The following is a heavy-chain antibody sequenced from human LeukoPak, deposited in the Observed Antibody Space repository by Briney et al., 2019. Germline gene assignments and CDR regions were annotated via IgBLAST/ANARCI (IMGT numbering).Heavy chain of an antibody. CDR2: IGPSDSYT. J-gene: IGHJ3*02. V-gene: IGHV5-10-1*01. D-gene: IGHD6-13*01. CDR1: GYIFTTYW. CDR3: ASGYSSSLGAFDI. Sequence: GESLKISCKGSGYIFTTYWITWVRQMSGKGLEWMGRIGPSDSYTNYSPSIQGHVTMSADKSISTAYLQWSSLKASDTAMYYCASGYSSSLGAFDIWGQGTMVTVSS.